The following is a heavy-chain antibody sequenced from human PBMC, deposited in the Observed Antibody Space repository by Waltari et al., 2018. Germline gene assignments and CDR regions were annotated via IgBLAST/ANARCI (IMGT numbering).Heavy chain of an antibody. D-gene: IGHD5-12*01. CDR2: INHSGST. J-gene: IGHJ6*02. CDR3: ARGIRTGWLQFHYYGMDV. CDR1: GGSFTGYY. Sequence: QVQLQQWGAGLLKPSETLSLTCAVYGGSFTGYYWSWIRQPPGKGLEWNGEINHSGSTNYNPSLKSRVTISVDTSKNQFSLKLSSVTAADTAVYYCARGIRTGWLQFHYYGMDVWGQGTTVTVSS. V-gene: IGHV4-34*01.